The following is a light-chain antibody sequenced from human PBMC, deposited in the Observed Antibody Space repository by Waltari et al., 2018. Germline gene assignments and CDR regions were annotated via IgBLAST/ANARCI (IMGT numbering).Light chain of an antibody. Sequence: QSALTQPPSASGSPGQSVTISCTGTSSDVGGYNFVSWYQQHPGKAPNLMIYAVSMRPSGGPDRCSGSKSGNPASLTVSGLQAEDEADYYCNSYAGNDNVLFGGGTKLTVL. V-gene: IGLV2-8*01. CDR1: SSDVGGYNF. CDR2: AVS. J-gene: IGLJ2*01. CDR3: NSYAGNDNVL.